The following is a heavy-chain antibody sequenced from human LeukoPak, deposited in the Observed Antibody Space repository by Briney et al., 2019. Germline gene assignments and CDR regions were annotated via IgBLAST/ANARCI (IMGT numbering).Heavy chain of an antibody. J-gene: IGHJ4*02. CDR2: INPSGGST. CDR1: GYTFTSYY. D-gene: IGHD4-23*01. V-gene: IGHV1-46*01. Sequence: GASVKVSCKASGYTFTSYYMHWVRQAPGQGLEWMGIINPSGGSTSYAQKFQGRVTMTRDTSTSTVYMELSSLRSEDTAVYYCARDLLSDYGGNSPRSKDYWGQGTLVTVSS. CDR3: ARDLLSDYGGNSPRSKDY.